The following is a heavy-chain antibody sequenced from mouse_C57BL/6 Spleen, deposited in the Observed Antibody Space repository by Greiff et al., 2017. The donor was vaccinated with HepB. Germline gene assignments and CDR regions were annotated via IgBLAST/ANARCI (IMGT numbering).Heavy chain of an antibody. Sequence: QVQLKQSGAELVKPGASVKLSCKASGYTFTEYTIHWVKQRSGQGLEWIGWFYPGSGSIKYNEKFKDKATLTADKSSSTVYMELSRLTSEDSAVYFCARHVVYGYDVPWYFDVWGTGTTVTVSS. V-gene: IGHV1-62-2*01. CDR3: ARHVVYGYDVPWYFDV. J-gene: IGHJ1*03. CDR1: GYTFTEYT. D-gene: IGHD2-2*01. CDR2: FYPGSGSI.